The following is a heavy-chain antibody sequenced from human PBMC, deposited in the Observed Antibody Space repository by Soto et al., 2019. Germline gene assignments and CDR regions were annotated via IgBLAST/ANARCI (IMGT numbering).Heavy chain of an antibody. Sequence: ASVKVSCKASGYTFTSYGISWVRQAPGQGLEWMGWISAYNGNTNYAQKLQGWVTMTTDTSISTASMELTRLTSDDTAIYYCARAASNAWCTGLCYSLYIHDMDVCGQGTTVTVSS. CDR1: GYTFTSYG. D-gene: IGHD2-15*01. CDR2: ISAYNGNT. J-gene: IGHJ6*02. CDR3: ARAASNAWCTGLCYSLYIHDMDV. V-gene: IGHV1-18*01.